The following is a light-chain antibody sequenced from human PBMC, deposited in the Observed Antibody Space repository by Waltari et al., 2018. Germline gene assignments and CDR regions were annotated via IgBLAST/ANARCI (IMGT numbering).Light chain of an antibody. J-gene: IGLJ2*01. CDR1: SLTYFY. Sequence: SSELTQDPAVSVALGQTIRITCPGASLTYFYASWYQQRPGQPPLLVIYGKNNRPSRIPDLFSGSSSGKTAYLTITGAQAADDAFYYCNSRDSSVDHLGLFGGGTKVTVL. CDR3: NSRDSSVDHLGL. CDR2: GKN. V-gene: IGLV3-19*01.